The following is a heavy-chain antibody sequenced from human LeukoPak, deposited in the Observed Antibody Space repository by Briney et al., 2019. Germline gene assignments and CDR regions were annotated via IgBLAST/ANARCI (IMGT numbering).Heavy chain of an antibody. CDR3: ARKGWSSSSLDWFDP. CDR2: IIPIFGTA. Sequence: SVKVSCKASGGTFSSYAISWVRQAPGQGLEWMGGIIPIFGTANYAQKFQGRVTITADESTSTAYMELSSLRSEDTAVNYCARKGWSSSSLDWFDPWGQGTLVTVSS. CDR1: GGTFSSYA. D-gene: IGHD6-6*01. J-gene: IGHJ5*02. V-gene: IGHV1-69*01.